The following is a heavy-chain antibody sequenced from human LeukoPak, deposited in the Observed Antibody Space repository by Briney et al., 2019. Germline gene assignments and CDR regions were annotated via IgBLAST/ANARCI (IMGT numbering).Heavy chain of an antibody. D-gene: IGHD4-23*01. CDR2: ISGSGET. CDR3: AKDLRLSVGTSPFDY. J-gene: IGHJ4*02. Sequence: GGSLRLSCAASGFTFSSYAMSWVRQAPGKGLEWVSAISGSGETYYADSVKGRFTISRDNSKNTLYLQMNSLRADDTALYYCAKDLRLSVGTSPFDYWGQGTLVTVSS. V-gene: IGHV3-23*01. CDR1: GFTFSSYA.